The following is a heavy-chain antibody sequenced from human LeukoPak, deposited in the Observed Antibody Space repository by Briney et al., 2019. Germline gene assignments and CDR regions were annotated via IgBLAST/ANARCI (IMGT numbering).Heavy chain of an antibody. CDR2: IYYSGST. CDR1: GGSINSYY. Sequence: SETLSLTCTVSGGSINSYYWSWIRQPPGKGLEWIGYIYYSGSTNYNPSLKSRVTISVDTSKNQFSLKLSSVTAADTAVYYCARAGSLMDPFDYWGQGTLVTVSS. CDR3: ARAGSLMDPFDY. J-gene: IGHJ4*02. V-gene: IGHV4-59*01. D-gene: IGHD2-8*01.